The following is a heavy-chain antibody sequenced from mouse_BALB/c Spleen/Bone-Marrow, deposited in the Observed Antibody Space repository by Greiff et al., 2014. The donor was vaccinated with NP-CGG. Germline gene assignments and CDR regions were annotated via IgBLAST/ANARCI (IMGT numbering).Heavy chain of an antibody. Sequence: EVKVVESGGGLVKPGGSLKLSCAASGFIFSSYAMSWVRQTPEKRLEWVATISSGGSYTYYPDSVKGRFTISRDNAKNTLYLQMSSLRSEDTAMYYCARHGITRLLDYWGQGTTLTVSS. J-gene: IGHJ2*01. CDR2: ISSGGSYT. V-gene: IGHV5-9-3*01. CDR1: GFIFSSYA. CDR3: ARHGITRLLDY. D-gene: IGHD2-4*01.